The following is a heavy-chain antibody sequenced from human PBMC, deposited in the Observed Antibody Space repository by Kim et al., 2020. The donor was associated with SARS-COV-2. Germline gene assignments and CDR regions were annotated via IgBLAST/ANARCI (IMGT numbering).Heavy chain of an antibody. J-gene: IGHJ4*02. CDR3: ARGLGYSYGVDY. Sequence: YYPGSVKGRFTISRENAKNSLYLQMNSLRAGDTAVYYCARGLGYSYGVDYWGLGTLVTVSS. V-gene: IGHV3-13*01. D-gene: IGHD5-18*01.